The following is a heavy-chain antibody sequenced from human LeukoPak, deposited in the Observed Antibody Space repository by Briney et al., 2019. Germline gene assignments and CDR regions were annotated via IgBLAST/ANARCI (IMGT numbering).Heavy chain of an antibody. CDR2: INHSGST. CDR1: GGSFSGYY. V-gene: IGHV4-34*01. J-gene: IGHJ4*02. CDR3: ARGRAFSSSWYSY. D-gene: IGHD6-13*01. Sequence: SETLSLTCAVYGGSFSGYYWSWIRQPPGKGLEWIGEINHSGSTNYNPSLKSRVTISVDTSKNQFSLKLSSVTAADTAVYYCARGRAFSSSWYSYWGQGTLVTVSS.